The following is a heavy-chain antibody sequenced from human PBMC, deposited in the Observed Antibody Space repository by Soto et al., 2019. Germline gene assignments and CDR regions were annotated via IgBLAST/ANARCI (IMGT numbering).Heavy chain of an antibody. CDR1: GSRFSDHY. D-gene: IGHD3-10*01. CDR2: ISGDGTTI. V-gene: IGHV3-11*01. CDR3: ATDPYYYASDF. Sequence: GGSLRLSCAASGSRFSDHYMTWIRQAPGKGLEWVSKISGDGTTIYYADSVKGRFTVSRDNAKNSLYLQMNSLRAEDTAVYYCATDPYYYASDFWGQGTLVTVSS. J-gene: IGHJ4*02.